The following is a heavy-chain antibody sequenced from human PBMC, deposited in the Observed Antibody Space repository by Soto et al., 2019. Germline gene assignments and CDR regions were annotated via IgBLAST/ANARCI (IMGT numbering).Heavy chain of an antibody. CDR2: ISYDGSNK. V-gene: IGHV3-30-3*01. CDR3: ARAGAAVSTNNWFDP. CDR1: GFTFSSYA. D-gene: IGHD6-13*01. Sequence: QVQLVESGGGVVQPGRSLRLSCAASGFTFSSYAMHWVRQAPGKGLEWVAGISYDGSNKYYADSVKGRFTISRDNSKNTLYLQMNSLRAEDTAVYYCARAGAAVSTNNWFDPWGQGTLVTVSS. J-gene: IGHJ5*02.